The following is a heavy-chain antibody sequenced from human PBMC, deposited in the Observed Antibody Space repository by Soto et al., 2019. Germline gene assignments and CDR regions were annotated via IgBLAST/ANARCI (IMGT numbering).Heavy chain of an antibody. CDR2: INLDGSEK. CDR1: GFTFRTYW. Sequence: EVQLVESGGGLVQPGGSLRLSCAASGFTFRTYWLSWVRQVPGKGLEWVANINLDGSEKNYVDSVNGRFTISTDNARNSLYLQMSSLRADDTALYYCAGAGSTSCYSYDYHGMDVWGQGTTVTVSS. J-gene: IGHJ6*02. D-gene: IGHD5-18*01. CDR3: AGAGSTSCYSYDYHGMDV. V-gene: IGHV3-7*05.